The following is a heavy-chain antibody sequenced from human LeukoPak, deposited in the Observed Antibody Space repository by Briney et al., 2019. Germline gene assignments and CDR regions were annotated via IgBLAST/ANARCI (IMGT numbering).Heavy chain of an antibody. CDR2: TYYRSKWYN. Sequence: SQTLSLTCAISGDSVSSNSAAWNWIRQSPSRGLEWLGRTYYRSKWYNDYAVSVKSRITINPDTSKNQFSLQLNSVTPEDTAVYYCARGVIAARLSFYYYYYMDVWGKGTTVTVSS. CDR3: ARGVIAARLSFYYYYYMDV. CDR1: GDSVSSNSAA. V-gene: IGHV6-1*01. D-gene: IGHD6-6*01. J-gene: IGHJ6*03.